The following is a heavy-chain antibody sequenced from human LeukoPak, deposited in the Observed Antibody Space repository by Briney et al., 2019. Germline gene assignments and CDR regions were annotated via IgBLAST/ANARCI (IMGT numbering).Heavy chain of an antibody. CDR1: GGTFSSYA. Sequence: SVKVSCKASGGTFSSYAISWVRQAPGQGLEWMGGIIPIFGTANYAQKFQGRVTITADESTSTAYMELSSLRSEDTAVYYCARDHGYGSYQCYFDYWGQGTLVTVSS. V-gene: IGHV1-69*13. CDR2: IIPIFGTA. J-gene: IGHJ4*02. D-gene: IGHD1-26*01. CDR3: ARDHGYGSYQCYFDY.